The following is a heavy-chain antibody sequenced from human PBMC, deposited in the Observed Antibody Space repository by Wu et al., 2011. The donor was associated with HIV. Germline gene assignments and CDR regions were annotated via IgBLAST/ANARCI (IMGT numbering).Heavy chain of an antibody. V-gene: IGHV1-24*01. CDR1: GSTLTELS. CDR2: FDPENDER. CDR3: AARQMDDYGDYVSYFDY. J-gene: IGHJ4*02. Sequence: QVQLVQSGAEVKKPGASVKVSCKVSGSTLTELSIHWVRQAPGKGLEWLGGFDPENDERIHAQRVQGTVTMTEDTSTETAYVEMTSLTSDDTAVYYCAARQMDDYGDYVSYFDYWGQGTLVAVSS. D-gene: IGHD4-17*01.